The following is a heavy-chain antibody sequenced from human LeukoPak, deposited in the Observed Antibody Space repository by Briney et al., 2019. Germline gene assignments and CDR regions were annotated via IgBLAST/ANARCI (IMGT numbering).Heavy chain of an antibody. CDR2: IIPIFGTA. V-gene: IGHV1-69*06. D-gene: IGHD2-21*02. CDR3: ARVSGDYRAGGYYFDY. J-gene: IGHJ4*02. Sequence: GSSVKVSCKASGGTFSSYAISWVRQAPGQGLEWMGGIIPIFGTANYAQKFQGRVTITADKSTSTAYMELSSLRSEDTAVYYCARVSGDYRAGGYYFDYWGQGTLVTVSS. CDR1: GGTFSSYA.